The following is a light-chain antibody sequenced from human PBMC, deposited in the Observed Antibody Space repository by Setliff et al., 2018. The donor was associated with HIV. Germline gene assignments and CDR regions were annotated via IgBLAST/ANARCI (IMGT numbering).Light chain of an antibody. CDR2: DVN. V-gene: IGLV2-8*01. CDR1: SSDVGGYSL. J-gene: IGLJ1*01. Sequence: QSVLTQPPSASGSPGQSVTISCTGTSSDVGGYSLVSWYQQHPGKAPKLMIYDVNTRPSGVPGRFSGSKSGNTASLTISGLQADDEGDYYCCSYVSRQNSYVFGTGTKVTVL. CDR3: CSYVSRQNSYV.